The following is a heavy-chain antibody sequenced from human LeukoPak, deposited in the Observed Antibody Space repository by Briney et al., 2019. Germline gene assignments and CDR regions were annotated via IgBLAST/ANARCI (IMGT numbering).Heavy chain of an antibody. Sequence: EASVKVSCKASGYTFTSYAMHWVRQAPGQRLEWMGWTNAGNGNTKYSQKFQGRVTITRDTSASTAYMELSSLRSEDTAVYYCARSVYYDSSGRYGMDVWGQGTTVTVSS. CDR2: TNAGNGNT. V-gene: IGHV1-3*01. CDR3: ARSVYYDSSGRYGMDV. J-gene: IGHJ6*02. CDR1: GYTFTSYA. D-gene: IGHD3-22*01.